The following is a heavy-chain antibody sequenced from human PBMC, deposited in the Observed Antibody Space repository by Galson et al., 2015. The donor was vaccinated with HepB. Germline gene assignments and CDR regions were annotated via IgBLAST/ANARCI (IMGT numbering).Heavy chain of an antibody. CDR2: IKHSGST. V-gene: IGHV4-34*01. CDR1: AESFSGYF. Sequence: LSLTCAVYAESFSGYFWSWIRQPPGKGLEWIGEIKHSGSTNYNPSLKSRVTISVDTSKNHFPLKLTSVTAADPAIYYCARTPPRFTMISPDVWGQGTTVTISS. J-gene: IGHJ6*02. CDR3: ARTPPRFTMISPDV. D-gene: IGHD3-22*01.